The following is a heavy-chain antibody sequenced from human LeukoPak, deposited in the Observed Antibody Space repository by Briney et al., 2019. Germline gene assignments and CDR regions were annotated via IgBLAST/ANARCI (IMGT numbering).Heavy chain of an antibody. Sequence: SETLSLTCAVYGGSFSGYYWSWIRQPPGKGLEWIGEINHSGSTNYNPSLKSRVTISVDTSKNQFSLKLSSVTAADTAVYYCARGGITIFGVGRNWFDPWGQGTLVTVSS. V-gene: IGHV4-34*01. D-gene: IGHD3-3*01. CDR3: ARGGITIFGVGRNWFDP. J-gene: IGHJ5*02. CDR2: INHSGST. CDR1: GGSFSGYY.